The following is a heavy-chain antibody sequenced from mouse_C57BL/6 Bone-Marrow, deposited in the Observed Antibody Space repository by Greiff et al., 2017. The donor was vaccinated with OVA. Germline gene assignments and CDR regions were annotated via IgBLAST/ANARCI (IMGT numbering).Heavy chain of an antibody. CDR1: GFNIKDDY. CDR3: TTWGYYGTLWYFDY. D-gene: IGHD1-1*01. CDR2: IDPENGDT. V-gene: IGHV14-4*01. Sequence: VQLQQSGAELVRPGASVKLSCTASGFNIKDDYMHWVKQRPEQGLEWIGWIDPENGDTEYASKFQGKATITADTSSNTAYLQLSSLTSEDTAVYYCTTWGYYGTLWYFDYWGQGTTLTVSS. J-gene: IGHJ2*01.